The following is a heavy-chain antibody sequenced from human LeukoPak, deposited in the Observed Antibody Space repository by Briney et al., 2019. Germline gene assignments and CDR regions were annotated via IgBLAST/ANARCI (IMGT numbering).Heavy chain of an antibody. Sequence: ASVKVSCKASGYPFTSYGISWVRQAPGQGLEWMGWISAYNGNTNYAQKLQGRVTMTTDTSTSTAYMELRSLRSDDTAVYYCARDPHYYDSSGSLGFWGQGTLVTVSS. CDR2: ISAYNGNT. CDR3: ARDPHYYDSSGSLGF. CDR1: GYPFTSYG. D-gene: IGHD3-22*01. J-gene: IGHJ4*02. V-gene: IGHV1-18*01.